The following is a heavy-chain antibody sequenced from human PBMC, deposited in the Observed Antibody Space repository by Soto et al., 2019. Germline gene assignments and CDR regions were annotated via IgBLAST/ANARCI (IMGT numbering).Heavy chain of an antibody. CDR3: AKDLPAAASLY. D-gene: IGHD6-13*01. CDR1: GFTFSSYS. J-gene: IGHJ4*02. Sequence: GGSLRLSCAASGFTFSSYSMNWVRQAPGKGLEWVSSISSSSSYIYYADSVKGRFTISRDNSKNTLYLQMNSLRAEDTAVYYCAKDLPAAASLYWGQGTLVTVSS. V-gene: IGHV3-21*04. CDR2: ISSSSSYI.